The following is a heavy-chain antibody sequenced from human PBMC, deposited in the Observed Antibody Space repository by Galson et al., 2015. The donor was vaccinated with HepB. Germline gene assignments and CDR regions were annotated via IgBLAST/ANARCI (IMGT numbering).Heavy chain of an antibody. CDR1: GGTFSSYA. Sequence: SVKVSCKASGGTFSSYAISWVRQAPGQGLEWMGRIIPILGIANYAQKFQGRVTITADKSTSTAYMELSSLRSEDTAVYYCASMLGDSSGFGWNYDYWGQGTLVTVSS. CDR2: IIPILGIA. CDR3: ASMLGDSSGFGWNYDY. D-gene: IGHD3-22*01. J-gene: IGHJ4*02. V-gene: IGHV1-69*04.